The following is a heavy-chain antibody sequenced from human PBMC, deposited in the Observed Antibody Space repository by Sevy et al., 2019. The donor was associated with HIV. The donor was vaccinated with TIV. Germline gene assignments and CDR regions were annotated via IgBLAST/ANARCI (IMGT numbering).Heavy chain of an antibody. CDR2: ISSSSYI. CDR3: ARERIVGAVRAFDI. Sequence: GGSLRLSCTASGFPFSSYEMNWVRQAPGKGLEWVSSISSSSYIYYADSVKGRFTISRDNAKNSLYLQMNSLRAEDTAVYYCARERIVGAVRAFDIWGQGTMVTVSS. D-gene: IGHD1-26*01. CDR1: GFPFSSYE. J-gene: IGHJ3*02. V-gene: IGHV3-21*01.